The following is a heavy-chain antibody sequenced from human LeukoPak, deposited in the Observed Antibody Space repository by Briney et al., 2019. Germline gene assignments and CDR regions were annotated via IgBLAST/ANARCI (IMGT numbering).Heavy chain of an antibody. CDR1: GFTFSSYA. V-gene: IGHV3-23*01. CDR2: ISGSGGST. CDR3: AKDEGQLAPARKAGAFDI. Sequence: GGSLRLSCAAPGFTFSSYAMSWVRQAPGKGLEWVSAISGSGGSTYYADSVKGRFTISRDNSKNTLYLQMNSLRAEDTAVYYCAKDEGQLAPARKAGAFDIWGQGTMVTVSS. D-gene: IGHD6-13*01. J-gene: IGHJ3*02.